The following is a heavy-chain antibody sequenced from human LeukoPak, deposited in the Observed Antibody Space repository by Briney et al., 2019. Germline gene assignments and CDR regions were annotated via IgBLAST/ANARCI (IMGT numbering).Heavy chain of an antibody. CDR1: GGSLSSYY. D-gene: IGHD5-12*01. CDR2: IYYSGST. J-gene: IGHJ4*02. V-gene: IGHV4-59*01. CDR3: ARLGGYGYFDY. Sequence: PSETLSLTCTVPGGSLSSYYWSWIRQPPGKGLEWIGYIYYSGSTNYNPSLKSRVTISVDTSKSQFSLKLSSVTAADTAVYYCARLGGYGYFDYWGQGTLVTVSS.